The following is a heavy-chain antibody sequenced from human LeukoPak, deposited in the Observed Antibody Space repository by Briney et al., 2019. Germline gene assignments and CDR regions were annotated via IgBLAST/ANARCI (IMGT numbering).Heavy chain of an antibody. CDR1: GFTFSISA. CDR2: ISGDGVTT. J-gene: IGHJ1*01. Sequence: GGSLRLSCSASGFTFSISAMHWVRQAPGKGLQYVSVISGDGVTTSYADFVKGRFTISRDNSKNTVYLQMSSLRAEDTAVYYCVGDGRDGYNIYFHHWGQGTPVTVSS. V-gene: IGHV3-64D*06. CDR3: VGDGRDGYNIYFHH. D-gene: IGHD5-24*01.